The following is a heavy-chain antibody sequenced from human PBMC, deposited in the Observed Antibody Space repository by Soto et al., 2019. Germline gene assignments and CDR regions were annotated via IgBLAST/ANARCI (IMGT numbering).Heavy chain of an antibody. V-gene: IGHV3-7*01. CDR1: GFTFSNYW. CDR3: ARVEGGYYGSGSYGFDY. Sequence: EVQLVESGGGLVQPGGSLSLSCAASGFTFSNYWMTWVRQAPGKGLEWVANIKQDGSEKYYVDSVKGRSTISRDNAKNSVYLHMDSLRFEDTAVYYCARVEGGYYGSGSYGFDYWGQGSLVTVSS. D-gene: IGHD3-10*01. CDR2: IKQDGSEK. J-gene: IGHJ4*02.